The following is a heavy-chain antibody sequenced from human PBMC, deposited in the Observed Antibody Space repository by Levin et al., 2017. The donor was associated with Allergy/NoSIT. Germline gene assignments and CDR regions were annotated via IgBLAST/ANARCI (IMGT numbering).Heavy chain of an antibody. CDR1: GGSISSYY. CDR2: IYYSGST. CDR3: ARGYDSSGYYWGTFDY. V-gene: IGHV4-59*01. J-gene: IGHJ4*02. D-gene: IGHD3-22*01. Sequence: PSETLSLTCTVSGGSISSYYWSWIRQPPGKGLEWIGYIYYSGSTNYNPSLKSRVTISVDTSKNQFSLKLSSVTAADTAVYYCARGYDSSGYYWGTFDYWGQGTLVTVSS.